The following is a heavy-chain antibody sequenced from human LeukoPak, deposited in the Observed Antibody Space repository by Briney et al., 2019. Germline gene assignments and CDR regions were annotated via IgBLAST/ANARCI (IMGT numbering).Heavy chain of an antibody. J-gene: IGHJ4*02. CDR1: GYTFTSYD. CDR2: ISAYNGDT. V-gene: IGHV1-18*01. CDR3: ARDHSSSCQLLDY. D-gene: IGHD6-13*01. Sequence: GASVKVSCKASGYTFTSYDINWVRQAPGQGLEWMGWISAYNGDTKYAQKFQGRITMTTDTSTSTANMELRSLRSDDTAVYYCARDHSSSCQLLDYWGQGTLVTISS.